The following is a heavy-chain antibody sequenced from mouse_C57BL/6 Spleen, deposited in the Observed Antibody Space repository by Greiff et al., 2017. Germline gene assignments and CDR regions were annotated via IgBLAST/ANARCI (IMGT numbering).Heavy chain of an antibody. CDR1: GYTFTSYG. D-gene: IGHD3-3*01. V-gene: IGHV1-81*01. CDR2: IYPRSGNT. CDR3: ASGTPQIFDY. J-gene: IGHJ2*01. Sequence: QVQLQQSGAELARPGASVKLSCKASGYTFTSYGISWVKQRTGQGLEWIGEIYPRSGNTYYNEKFKGKATLTADKSSSTAYMELRSLTSEDSAVYFCASGTPQIFDYWGQGTTLTVSS.